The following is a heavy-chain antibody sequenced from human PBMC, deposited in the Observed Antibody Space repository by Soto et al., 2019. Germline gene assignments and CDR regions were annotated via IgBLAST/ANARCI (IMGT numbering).Heavy chain of an antibody. CDR1: GGTFSSYT. D-gene: IGHD4-17*01. V-gene: IGHV1-69*08. CDR2: IIPILGIA. Sequence: QVQLVQSGAEVKKPGSSVKVSCKASGGTFSSYTISWVRQAPGQGLEWMGRIIPILGIANYAQKFQGRVTXTAXKSTSTAYMELSSLRSEDTAVYYCARDVDYGGNSDWGQGTLVTVSS. CDR3: ARDVDYGGNSD. J-gene: IGHJ4*02.